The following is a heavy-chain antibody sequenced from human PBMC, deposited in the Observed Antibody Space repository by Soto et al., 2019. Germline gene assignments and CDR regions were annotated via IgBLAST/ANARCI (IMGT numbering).Heavy chain of an antibody. Sequence: SETLSLTCTVSVDSISNYYWSWIRQPPGKGLEWIAYFSDSGSTNYNPSLKSRVTISVDTSKNQFSLNLSSVTAADTAVYYCARDRAEEWVFDYWGQGTLVTVSS. CDR3: ARDRAEEWVFDY. CDR2: FSDSGST. V-gene: IGHV4-59*01. J-gene: IGHJ4*02. D-gene: IGHD2-8*01. CDR1: VDSISNYY.